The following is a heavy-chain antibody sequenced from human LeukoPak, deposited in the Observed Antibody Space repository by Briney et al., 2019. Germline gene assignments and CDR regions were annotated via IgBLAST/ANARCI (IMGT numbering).Heavy chain of an antibody. V-gene: IGHV3-33*01. J-gene: IGHJ6*02. CDR2: IWYEGSNK. CDR3: ARDADSNYGYGMDV. CDR1: GFTFSSYG. D-gene: IGHD4-11*01. Sequence: GGSLRLSCAASGFTFSSYGMHWVRQAPGKGLEWVAVIWYEGSNKYYADSVKGRFTISRDNSKNTLYLQMNSLRAEDTAVYYCARDADSNYGYGMDVWGQGTTVTVSS.